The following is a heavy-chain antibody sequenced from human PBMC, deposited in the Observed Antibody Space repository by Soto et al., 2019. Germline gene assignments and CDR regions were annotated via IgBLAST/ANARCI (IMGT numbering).Heavy chain of an antibody. D-gene: IGHD1-26*01. V-gene: IGHV3-30-3*01. CDR3: AREYSGSYGDYYYGMDV. CDR1: GFTFSSYA. CDR2: ISYDGSNK. Sequence: GGSLRLSCAASGFTFSSYAMHWVRQAPGKGLEWVAVISYDGSNKYYADSVKGRFTISRDNSKNTLYLQMNSLRAEDTAVYYCAREYSGSYGDYYYGMDVWGQGTTVTVSS. J-gene: IGHJ6*02.